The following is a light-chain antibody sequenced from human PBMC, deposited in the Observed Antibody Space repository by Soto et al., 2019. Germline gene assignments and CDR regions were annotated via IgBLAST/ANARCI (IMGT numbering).Light chain of an antibody. CDR3: QQYNNGTPIT. J-gene: IGKJ5*01. V-gene: IGKV3-15*01. Sequence: IVMTPAPAALSVSRGEISTLSGSSSQSVSSNLAWYQQKPGQVPRLLIYAASTRAPGIPARFSGSGSGTGFTLTISSLQSEDFAGYYCQQYNNGTPITFGQGTRLEIK. CDR2: AAS. CDR1: QSVSSN.